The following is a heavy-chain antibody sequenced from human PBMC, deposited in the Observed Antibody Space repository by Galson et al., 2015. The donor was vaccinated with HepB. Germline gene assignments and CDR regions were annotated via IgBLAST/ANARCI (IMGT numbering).Heavy chain of an antibody. D-gene: IGHD2-8*02. CDR3: ARSLGLVGPYFDN. V-gene: IGHV2-5*01. CDR1: GFSLRTSGVG. Sequence: PALVKPTQTLTLTCTFSGFSLRTSGVGVSWVRQSPGKALEWLALIDWSDDKRYSPSLRSRLTITKGTSKKQVVLTMTNLDPMDTATYYCARSLGLVGPYFDNWGQGTLVTVSS. CDR2: IDWSDDK. J-gene: IGHJ4*02.